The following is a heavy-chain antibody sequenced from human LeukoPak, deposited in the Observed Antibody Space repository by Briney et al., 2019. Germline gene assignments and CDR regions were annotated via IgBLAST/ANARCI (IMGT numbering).Heavy chain of an antibody. D-gene: IGHD6-6*01. V-gene: IGHV1-69*05. CDR2: IIPIFGTA. CDR1: GGTFSSYA. Sequence: SVKVSCKASGGTFSSYAISWVRQAPGQGLEWMGRIIPIFGTANYAQKFQGRVTITTDESTSTAYMELSSLRSEDTAVYYCARGGPLSYRSSQNWGQGTLVTVSS. CDR3: ARGGPLSYRSSQN. J-gene: IGHJ4*02.